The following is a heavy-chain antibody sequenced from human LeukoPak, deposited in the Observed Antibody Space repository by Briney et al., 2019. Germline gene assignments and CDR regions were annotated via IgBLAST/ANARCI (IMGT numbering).Heavy chain of an antibody. CDR3: ARVKRDYGDYEIDY. J-gene: IGHJ4*02. D-gene: IGHD4-17*01. CDR1: GGTFSSYT. Sequence: EASVKVSCKASGGTFSSYTISWVRQAPGQGLEWMGRIIPILGIANYAQKFQGRVTITADKSTSTAYMELSSLRSEDTAVYYCARVKRDYGDYEIDYWGQGTLVTVSS. CDR2: IIPILGIA. V-gene: IGHV1-69*02.